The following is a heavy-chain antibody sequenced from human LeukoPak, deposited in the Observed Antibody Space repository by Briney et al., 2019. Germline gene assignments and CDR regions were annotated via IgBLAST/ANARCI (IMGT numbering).Heavy chain of an antibody. J-gene: IGHJ4*02. CDR3: ARDIIRGYLDQ. Sequence: GGSLRPSCAASGFTFSSHTMNWVRQAPGKGLEWVSSISSSSIFIYYADSVKGRFTISRDNAKNSLDLQMNSLRVDDTAVYYCARDIIRGYLDQWGQGTLVTVSS. CDR1: GFTFSSHT. V-gene: IGHV3-21*01. D-gene: IGHD2-15*01. CDR2: ISSSSIFI.